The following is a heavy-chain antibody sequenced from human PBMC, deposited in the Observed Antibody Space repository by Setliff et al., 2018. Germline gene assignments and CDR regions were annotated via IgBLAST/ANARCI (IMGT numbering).Heavy chain of an antibody. CDR2: IYYSGRT. CDR1: GGSISTYY. V-gene: IGHV4-59*08. CDR3: AGHENDYGDYDYAFDI. Sequence: PSETLSLTCTVSGGSISTYYWSWIRQPPGKGLEWIGYIYYSGRTNYNPSLRSRVTLSVDTSKNQFSLKVSSVTAADTALYYCAGHENDYGDYDYAFDIWGQGTMVTASS. D-gene: IGHD4-17*01. J-gene: IGHJ3*02.